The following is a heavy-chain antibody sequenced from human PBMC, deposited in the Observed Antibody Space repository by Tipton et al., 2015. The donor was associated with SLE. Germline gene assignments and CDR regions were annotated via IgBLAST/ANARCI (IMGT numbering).Heavy chain of an antibody. V-gene: IGHV3-23*01. CDR2: ISGGGDST. Sequence: GSLRLSCAVSGFSFSSYAMSWVRQAPRKGLEWVSSISGGGDSTYYADSVKDRFIVSRDNSQNTLFLHMNSLRAEDTAVYYCAKGLDSSLSVCWGQGTLVTVSS. CDR1: GFSFSSYA. J-gene: IGHJ4*02. D-gene: IGHD6-19*01. CDR3: AKGLDSSLSVC.